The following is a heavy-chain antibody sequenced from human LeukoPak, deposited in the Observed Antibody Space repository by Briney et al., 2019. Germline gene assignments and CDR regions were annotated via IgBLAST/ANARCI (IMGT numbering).Heavy chain of an antibody. J-gene: IGHJ4*02. D-gene: IGHD6-19*01. V-gene: IGHV3-30*18. CDR3: AKDHPYSSGWYVGYDYFDY. CDR2: ISYDGSNK. Sequence: GGSLRLSCAASGFTFSSYGMHWVRQAPGKGLEWVAVISYDGSNKYYADSVKGRFTISRDNSKNTLYLQMNSLRAEDTAVYYCAKDHPYSSGWYVGYDYFDYWGQGTLVTVSS. CDR1: GFTFSSYG.